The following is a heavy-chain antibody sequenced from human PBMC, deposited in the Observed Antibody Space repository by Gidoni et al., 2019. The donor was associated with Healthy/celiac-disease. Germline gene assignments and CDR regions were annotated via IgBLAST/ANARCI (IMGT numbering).Heavy chain of an antibody. J-gene: IGHJ6*02. CDR1: GFTFSSYG. V-gene: IGHV3-33*01. CDR2: IWYDGSNK. CDR3: ARDFACGGSCSYGMDV. D-gene: IGHD2-15*01. Sequence: AASGFTFSSYGMHWVRQAPGKGLEWVAVIWYDGSNKYYADSVKGRFTISRDNSKNTLYLQMNSLRAEDTAVYYCARDFACGGSCSYGMDVWGQGTTVTVSS.